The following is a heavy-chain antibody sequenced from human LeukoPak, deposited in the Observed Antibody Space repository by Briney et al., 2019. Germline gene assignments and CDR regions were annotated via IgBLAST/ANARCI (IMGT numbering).Heavy chain of an antibody. J-gene: IGHJ4*02. D-gene: IGHD3-22*01. CDR1: GFTFSRYW. V-gene: IGHV3-7*05. Sequence: GGSLRLSCAASGFTFSRYWMSWVRQAPGEGLEWVANINQDGTQKYYVDFVKGRFTISRDNAKNSLSLQMNSLRAEDTAVYYCARDWDYYDNSGYYFEYWGQGTLVTVSS. CDR3: ARDWDYYDNSGYYFEY. CDR2: INQDGTQK.